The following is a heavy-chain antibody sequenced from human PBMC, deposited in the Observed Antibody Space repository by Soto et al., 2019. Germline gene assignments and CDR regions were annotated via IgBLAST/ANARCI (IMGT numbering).Heavy chain of an antibody. V-gene: IGHV1-58*01. D-gene: IGHD3-3*01. CDR2: IVVGSGNT. CDR1: GFTFTSSA. CDR3: ARGHKSQELYYDFWSGYYTGSSMDV. Sequence: SVKVSCKASGFTFTSSAVQWVRQARGQRLEWIGWIVVGSGNTNYAQKFQERVTITRDMSTSTAYMELSSLRSEDTAVYYCARGHKSQELYYDFWSGYYTGSSMDVWG. J-gene: IGHJ6*02.